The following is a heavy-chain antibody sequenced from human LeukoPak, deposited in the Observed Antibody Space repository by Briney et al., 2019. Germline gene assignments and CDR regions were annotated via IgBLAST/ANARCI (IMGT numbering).Heavy chain of an antibody. CDR3: AKGSKEVLFTRDHCMDV. V-gene: IGHV3-30*02. CDR1: GLTFSSYG. Sequence: GGSLRLSCAASGLTFSSYGMHWVRQAPGKGLEWVAFIRYDGSNKYYADSVKGRFTISRDNSKNTLYLQMNSLRAEDTAVYYCAKGSKEVLFTRDHCMDVWGKGTTVTISS. J-gene: IGHJ6*03. CDR2: IRYDGSNK. D-gene: IGHD3-3*01.